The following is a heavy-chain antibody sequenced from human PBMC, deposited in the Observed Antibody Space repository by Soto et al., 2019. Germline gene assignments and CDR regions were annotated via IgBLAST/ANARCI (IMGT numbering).Heavy chain of an antibody. D-gene: IGHD2-21*02. CDR1: GFTFSNAW. CDR2: IKSKTDGGTT. CDR3: TTRGGDFRYGMDV. Sequence: EVQLVESGGGLVKPGGSLRLSCAASGFTFSNAWMNWVRQAPGKGLAWVGRIKSKTDGGTTDYAAPVKGRFTISRDDSKNTLYLQMNSLKTEDTAVYYCTTRGGDFRYGMDVWGQGTTVTVSS. V-gene: IGHV3-15*07. J-gene: IGHJ6*02.